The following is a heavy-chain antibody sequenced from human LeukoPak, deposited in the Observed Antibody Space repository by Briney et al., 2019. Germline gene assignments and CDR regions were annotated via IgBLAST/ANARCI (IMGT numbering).Heavy chain of an antibody. CDR2: IKEDGTET. V-gene: IGHV3-7*03. CDR3: ARDTVVTLDY. CDR1: GFMFSSNW. D-gene: IGHD4-23*01. J-gene: IGHJ4*02. Sequence: GGSLRLSCAASGFMFSSNWMSWVRLAPGKGLEWVANIKEDGTETYYVDSVKGRFTISRDNAKNSLYLQMNSLRAEDTAVYYCARDTVVTLDYWGQGTLVTVSS.